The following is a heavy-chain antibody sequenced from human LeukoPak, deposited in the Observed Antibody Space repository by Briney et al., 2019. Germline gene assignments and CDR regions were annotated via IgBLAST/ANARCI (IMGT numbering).Heavy chain of an antibody. CDR2: IYYSGST. V-gene: IGHV4-59*11. CDR3: ARGVRGVVVPAARKTTDYYYYYYMDV. J-gene: IGHJ6*03. CDR1: GGSISSHY. Sequence: SETLSLTRTVSGGSISSHYWSWIRQPPGKGLEWIGYIYYSGSTNYNPSLKSRVTISVDTSKNQFSLKLSSVTAADTAVYYCARGVRGVVVPAARKTTDYYYYYYMDVWGKGTTVTVSS. D-gene: IGHD2-2*01.